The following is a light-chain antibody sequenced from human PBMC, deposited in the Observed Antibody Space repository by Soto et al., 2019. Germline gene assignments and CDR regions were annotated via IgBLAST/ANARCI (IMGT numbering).Light chain of an antibody. V-gene: IGKV1-12*01. J-gene: IGKJ4*01. CDR3: QQANILPPI. Sequence: IEMTQSPSSVSASVGVRVTITCRASQGISSRLAWYQQKPGKAPNLLIYSASTLQSGVPYRFSGSGSGTDFTLTISSLQPEDFATYYCQQANILPPIFGGGTKVEI. CDR2: SAS. CDR1: QGISSR.